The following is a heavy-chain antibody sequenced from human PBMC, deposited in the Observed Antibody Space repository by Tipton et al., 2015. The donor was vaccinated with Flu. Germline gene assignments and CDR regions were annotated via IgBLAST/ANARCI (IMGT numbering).Heavy chain of an antibody. CDR1: GGSISSYY. CDR2: IYYSGST. CDR3: ARHGRDLTSYYDSSGYWANSPLAD. D-gene: IGHD3-22*01. V-gene: IGHV4-59*08. J-gene: IGHJ4*02. Sequence: TLSLTCTVSGGSISSYYWSWIRQPPGKGLEWIGYIYYSGSTTYNPSLKSRVTMSVDTSKIQFSLKLSSVTAADTAVYYCARHGRDLTSYYDSSGYWANSPLADWGQGTLVTVSS.